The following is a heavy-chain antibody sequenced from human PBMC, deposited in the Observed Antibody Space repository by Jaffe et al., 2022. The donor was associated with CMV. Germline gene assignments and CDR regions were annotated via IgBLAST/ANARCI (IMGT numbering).Heavy chain of an antibody. J-gene: IGHJ6*02. Sequence: EVQLVESGGGLVQPGGSLRLSCAASGFTFSSYSMNWVRQAPGKGLEWVSYISSSSSTIYYADSVKGRFTISRDNAKNSLYLQMNSLRDEDTAVYYCAREYSYGLGYYGMDVWGQGTTVTVSS. D-gene: IGHD5-18*01. CDR2: ISSSSSTI. V-gene: IGHV3-48*02. CDR3: AREYSYGLGYYGMDV. CDR1: GFTFSSYS.